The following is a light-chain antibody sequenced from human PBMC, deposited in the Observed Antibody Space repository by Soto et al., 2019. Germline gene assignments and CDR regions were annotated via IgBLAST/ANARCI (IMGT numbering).Light chain of an antibody. CDR1: QSLVHSDGNTS. V-gene: IGKV2-24*01. CDR3: MQDTKFPYT. J-gene: IGKJ2*01. CDR2: KIS. Sequence: DIVLTQTPLSSPVTLGQPASISCKSSQSLVHSDGNTSLSWLQQRPGQPPRLLIYKISNRLSGVPDRFSGSGAGTDFTLKISRVEAEDVGVYYCMQDTKFPYTFGQGTNLEIK.